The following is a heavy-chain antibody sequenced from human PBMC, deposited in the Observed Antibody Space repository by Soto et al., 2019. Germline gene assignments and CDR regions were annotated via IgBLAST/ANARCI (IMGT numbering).Heavy chain of an antibody. D-gene: IGHD4-17*01. Sequence: QVQLVQSGAEVKKPGSSVKVSCKASGGTFSSYAISWVRQAPGQGLEWMGGIIPIFGTANYAQKFQGRVTITADESTSTAYMELSSLRSEDTAVYYCARGRMTTVTDGAYFDYWGQGTLVTVSS. CDR2: IIPIFGTA. J-gene: IGHJ4*02. CDR1: GGTFSSYA. CDR3: ARGRMTTVTDGAYFDY. V-gene: IGHV1-69*12.